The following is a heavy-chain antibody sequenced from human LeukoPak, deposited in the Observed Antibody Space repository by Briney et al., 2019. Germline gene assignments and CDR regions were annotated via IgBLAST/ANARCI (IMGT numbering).Heavy chain of an antibody. Sequence: PGRSLRLSCAASGFTFDDYAMHWVRQAPGKGLEWVSGISWNSGSIGYADSVKGRFTISRDNAKNSLYLQMNSLRAEDTAVYYCAKARRVITXXXDYWGQGTLVTVSS. CDR2: ISWNSGSI. CDR1: GFTFDDYA. CDR3: AKARRVITXXXDY. V-gene: IGHV3-9*01. D-gene: IGHD3-22*01. J-gene: IGHJ4*02.